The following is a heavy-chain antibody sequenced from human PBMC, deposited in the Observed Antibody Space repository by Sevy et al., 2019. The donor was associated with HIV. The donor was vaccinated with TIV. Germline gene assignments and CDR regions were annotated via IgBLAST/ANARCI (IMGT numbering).Heavy chain of an antibody. V-gene: IGHV1-18*01. CDR2: ISASNGNT. Sequence: ASVKVSCKASGYTFMNYGISWVRQAPGQGLEWMGWISASNGNTNYAQKFQGRVTMTTDTSTTTAYMELRSLRSDDTAVYYLALYCSTTNCIFDYWGQGTLVTVSS. CDR3: ALYCSTTNCIFDY. J-gene: IGHJ4*02. D-gene: IGHD2-2*01. CDR1: GYTFMNYG.